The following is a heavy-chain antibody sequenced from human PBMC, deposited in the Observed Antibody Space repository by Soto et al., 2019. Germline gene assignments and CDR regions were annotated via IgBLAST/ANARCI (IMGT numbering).Heavy chain of an antibody. V-gene: IGHV4-39*01. J-gene: IGHJ4*02. CDR3: ATLWFGESGY. D-gene: IGHD3-10*01. CDR1: GGSISRNSYY. CDR2: IYYSGST. Sequence: QLQLQESGPGLVKPSETLSLTCTVSGGSISRNSYYWGWIRQPPGKGLEWIGSIYYSGSTYFNVSLKSRGTISVDTSKNQFSLKLSSVTAADTAVYYCATLWFGESGYWGQGTLVTVSS.